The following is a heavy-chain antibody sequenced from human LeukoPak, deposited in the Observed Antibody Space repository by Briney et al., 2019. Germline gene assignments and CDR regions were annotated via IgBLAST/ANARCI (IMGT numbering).Heavy chain of an antibody. V-gene: IGHV3-23*01. J-gene: IGHJ4*02. CDR3: AKDLWKPDY. D-gene: IGHD2-21*01. CDR1: GFTFGIYA. Sequence: GGSLRLSCAGSGFTFGIYAMNWARQAPGKGLEWVSSIGGGGGSTYYADSVEGRFTISREDSKNTLYLQMNSLRSEDTAVYYCAKDLWKPDYWGQGTLVTVSS. CDR2: IGGGGGST.